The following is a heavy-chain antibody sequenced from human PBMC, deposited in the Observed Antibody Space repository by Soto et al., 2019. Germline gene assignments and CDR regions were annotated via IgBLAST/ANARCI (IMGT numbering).Heavy chain of an antibody. D-gene: IGHD3-22*01. V-gene: IGHV1-69*01. CDR3: ARGWGYDSNDYYYAY. Sequence: QVQLVQSGAEVRKPGSSVKVSCKASGGTFSRHAISWVRQAPGQGLEWMGGIIPIFGTANHGQKFQGRVTIIADESTSTVYMELSSLTSEDTAMYYCARGWGYDSNDYYYAYWGQGPLVIVSS. CDR2: IIPIFGTA. CDR1: GGTFSRHA. J-gene: IGHJ4*02.